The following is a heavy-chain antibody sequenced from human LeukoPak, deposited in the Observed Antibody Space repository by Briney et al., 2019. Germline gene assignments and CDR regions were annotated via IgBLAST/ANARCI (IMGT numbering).Heavy chain of an antibody. D-gene: IGHD6-25*01. V-gene: IGHV4-59*12. CDR2: IYYSGST. CDR3: ARDSSGENFDY. CDR1: GGSISSYY. Sequence: SETLSLTCTVSGGSISSYYWSWIRQPPGKGLEWIGYIYYSGSTNYNPSLKSRVTISVDTSKNQFSLKLSSVTAADTAVYYCARDSSGENFDYWGQGTLVTVSS. J-gene: IGHJ4*02.